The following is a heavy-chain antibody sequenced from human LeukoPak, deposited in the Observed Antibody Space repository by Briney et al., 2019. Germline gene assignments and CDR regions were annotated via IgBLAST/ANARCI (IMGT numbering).Heavy chain of an antibody. CDR3: AKVMKGSERLTKVRGVIIKTAGLYYMDV. V-gene: IGHV3-23*01. J-gene: IGHJ6*03. CDR2: ISASGGST. D-gene: IGHD3-10*01. Sequence: QPGGSLRLSCAASGFTLSSYAMSWVRQAPGKGLEWVSSISASGGSTNYADSVKGRFTISRDNSKNTVYLQMNSLRAEDTAVYYCAKVMKGSERLTKVRGVIIKTAGLYYMDVWGKGTTVTVSS. CDR1: GFTLSSYA.